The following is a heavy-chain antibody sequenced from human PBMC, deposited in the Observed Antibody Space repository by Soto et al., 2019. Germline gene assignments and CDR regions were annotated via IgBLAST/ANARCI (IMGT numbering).Heavy chain of an antibody. V-gene: IGHV1-69*13. D-gene: IGHD3-9*01. CDR3: ARQGYYDILTGYIYGMDV. CDR1: GGTFSSYA. Sequence: GASVKVSCKASGGTFSSYARSWVRQAPGQGLEWMGGIIPIFGTANYAQKFQGRVTITADESTSTAYMELSSLRSEDTAVYYCARQGYYDILTGYIYGMDVWGQGTTVTVSS. CDR2: IIPIFGTA. J-gene: IGHJ6*02.